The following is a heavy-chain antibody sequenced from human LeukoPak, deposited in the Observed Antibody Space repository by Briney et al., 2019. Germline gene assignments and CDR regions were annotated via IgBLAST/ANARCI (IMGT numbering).Heavy chain of an antibody. CDR1: GGSISSYY. D-gene: IGHD1-26*01. CDR3: ARRSVGAIRPFDY. CDR2: IYYSGST. J-gene: IGHJ4*02. V-gene: IGHV4-59*08. Sequence: SETLSLTCTVSGGSISSYYWSWIRQPPGKGLEWIGYIYYSGSTNYNPSLKSRATISVDTSKNQFSLKLSSVTAADTAVYYCARRSVGAIRPFDYWGQGTLVTVSS.